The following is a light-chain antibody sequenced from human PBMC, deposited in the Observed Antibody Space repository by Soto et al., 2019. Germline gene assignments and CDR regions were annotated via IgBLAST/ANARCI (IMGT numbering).Light chain of an antibody. J-gene: IGLJ2*01. CDR2: DVS. Sequence: QSVLTQPASVSGSPGQSITISCTGTSSDVGGYNYVSWYQQHPGKAPKLMIYDVSNRPSGVSNRFSGSKSGNTASLTISGLQAEDEADYYCSSYYSTSYVVFGGVTKLTVL. CDR3: SSYYSTSYVV. CDR1: SSDVGGYNY. V-gene: IGLV2-14*01.